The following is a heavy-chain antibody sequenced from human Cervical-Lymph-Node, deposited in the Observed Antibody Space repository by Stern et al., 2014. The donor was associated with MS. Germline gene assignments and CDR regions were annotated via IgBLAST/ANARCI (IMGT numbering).Heavy chain of an antibody. J-gene: IGHJ4*02. CDR1: GYTFTIYY. D-gene: IGHD3-10*01. CDR2: INPSGGAT. CDR3: ARSGTQELIDY. V-gene: IGHV1-46*01. Sequence: VHLVESGAEVKKPGASVKVSCKASGYTFTIYYIHWVRQAPGQGLEWMGMINPSGGATKYAQKFQGRVTMTRDTSTSTVYMDLSSLRSEDTAVYYCARSGTQELIDYWGQGTLVAVSS.